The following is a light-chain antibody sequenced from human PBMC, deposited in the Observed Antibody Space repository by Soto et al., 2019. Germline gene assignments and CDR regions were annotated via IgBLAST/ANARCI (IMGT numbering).Light chain of an antibody. CDR2: AAS. Sequence: DIQITQSPSGMSAYAPHTVQTTCPPSQGIINYLAWFQQKPGKVPKRLIYAASSLQSGVPSRFSGSGSGTEFTLTISSLQTEDFATYYCIQHNSYPWTFGKGTKVDIK. J-gene: IGKJ1*01. CDR1: QGIINY. CDR3: IQHNSYPWT. V-gene: IGKV1-17*03.